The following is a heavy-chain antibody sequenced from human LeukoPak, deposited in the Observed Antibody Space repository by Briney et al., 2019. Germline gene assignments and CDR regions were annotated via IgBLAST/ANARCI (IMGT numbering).Heavy chain of an antibody. Sequence: GGSLRLSCAASGFTFSSYGMHWVRQAPGKGLEWVAFVRYDGSNKYYADSVKGRFTISRDNSKNTLYLQMNSLRAEDTAVYYCAKTYSGSYDNWFDPWGQGTLVTVSS. CDR3: AKTYSGSYDNWFDP. CDR2: VRYDGSNK. J-gene: IGHJ5*02. D-gene: IGHD1-26*01. V-gene: IGHV3-30*02. CDR1: GFTFSSYG.